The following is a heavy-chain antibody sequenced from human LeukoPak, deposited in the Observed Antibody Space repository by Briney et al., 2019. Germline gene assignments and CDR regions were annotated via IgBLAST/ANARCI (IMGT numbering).Heavy chain of an antibody. V-gene: IGHV4-59*08. CDR1: GDSISDYY. CDR3: ARRGGYCSGGSCELDY. CDR2: IYYSGST. J-gene: IGHJ4*02. D-gene: IGHD2-15*01. Sequence: SETLSLTCTVSGDSISDYYWSWIRQPPGKGLEWIGYIYYSGSTNYNPSLKSRVTISVDTSKNQFSLKLSSVTAADTAVYYCARRGGYCSGGSCELDYWGQGTLVTVSS.